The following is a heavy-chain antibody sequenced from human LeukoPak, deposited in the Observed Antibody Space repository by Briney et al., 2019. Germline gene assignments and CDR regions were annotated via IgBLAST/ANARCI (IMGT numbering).Heavy chain of an antibody. Sequence: ASVKVSCKASGYTFTGYYMHWVRQAPGQGLEWIGWINPNSGGTNYAQKFQGRVTMTRDTSISTAYMELSSLRSDDTAVYYCASRGEGSSWTFDYWGQGTLVTVSS. J-gene: IGHJ4*02. V-gene: IGHV1-2*02. D-gene: IGHD6-13*01. CDR2: INPNSGGT. CDR1: GYTFTGYY. CDR3: ASRGEGSSWTFDY.